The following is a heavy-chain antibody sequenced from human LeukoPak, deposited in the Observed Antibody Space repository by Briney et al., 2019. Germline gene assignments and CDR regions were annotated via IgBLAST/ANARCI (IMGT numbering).Heavy chain of an antibody. CDR1: GYTFTSYY. Sequence: ASVKVSCKTSGYTFTSYYMHWVRQAPGQGLEWMGIINPSGGRTSYAQKFQGRVTMTRDMSTSTVYMELSSLRSDDTAVYYCAGSLGYCTSNVCYLKYWGQGTLVTVSS. CDR3: AGSLGYCTSNVCYLKY. J-gene: IGHJ4*02. CDR2: INPSGGRT. V-gene: IGHV1-46*01. D-gene: IGHD2-8*01.